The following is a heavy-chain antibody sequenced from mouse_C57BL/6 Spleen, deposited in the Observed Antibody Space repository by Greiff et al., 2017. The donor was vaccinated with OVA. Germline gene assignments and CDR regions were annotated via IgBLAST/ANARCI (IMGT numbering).Heavy chain of an antibody. CDR3: AREDYGSSLYYYAMDY. J-gene: IGHJ4*01. Sequence: EVQLVESGGDLVKPGGSLKLSCAASGFTFSSYGMSWVRQTPDKRLEWVATISSGGSYTYYPDSVKGRFTISRDNAKNTLYLQMSSLKSEDTAMYYCAREDYGSSLYYYAMDYWGQGTSVTVSS. V-gene: IGHV5-6*01. CDR2: ISSGGSYT. CDR1: GFTFSSYG. D-gene: IGHD1-1*01.